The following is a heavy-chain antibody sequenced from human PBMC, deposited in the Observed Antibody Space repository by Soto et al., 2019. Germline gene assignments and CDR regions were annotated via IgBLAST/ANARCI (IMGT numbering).Heavy chain of an antibody. Sequence: ASVKVSCKASGYTFTRYGISWVRQAPGQGLEWMGWISAYNGNTNYAQKLQGRVTMATDTSTSTAYKELRSLRSDDTAVYYCASGRRDSSGYPIFDYWGQGTLVTVSS. CDR1: GYTFTRYG. V-gene: IGHV1-18*01. CDR3: ASGRRDSSGYPIFDY. CDR2: ISAYNGNT. J-gene: IGHJ4*02. D-gene: IGHD3-22*01.